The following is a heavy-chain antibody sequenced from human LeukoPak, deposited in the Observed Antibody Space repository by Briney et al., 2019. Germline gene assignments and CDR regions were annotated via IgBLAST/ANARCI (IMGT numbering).Heavy chain of an antibody. CDR2: TYHSGST. CDR1: GGSITSSNW. CDR3: ARTVNDYGDGSFDY. Sequence: KASETLSLTCAVSGGSITSSNWWSWVRQPPGQGLAWIGETYHSGSTNYNPSLKSRLIVSLDESKNQFSLTLNSVTAADTAVYYCARTVNDYGDGSFDYWGQGTLVTVSS. J-gene: IGHJ4*02. D-gene: IGHD4-17*01. V-gene: IGHV4-4*02.